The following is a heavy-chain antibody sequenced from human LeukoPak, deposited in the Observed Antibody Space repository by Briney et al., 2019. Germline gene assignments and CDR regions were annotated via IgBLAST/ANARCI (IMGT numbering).Heavy chain of an antibody. CDR2: GNDSGGT. CDR3: AKNGQSGFSFDP. J-gene: IGHJ5*02. V-gene: IGHV4-34*01. Sequence: SETLSLTCAVYGESLNGHYWSWIRQPPGKGLEWIGEGNDSGGTKFNPSLKSRVTISADTSKNQFSLKLRSVTAADTAVYYCAKNGQSGFSFDPWGLGTLVTVSS. CDR1: GESLNGHY. D-gene: IGHD2-8*01.